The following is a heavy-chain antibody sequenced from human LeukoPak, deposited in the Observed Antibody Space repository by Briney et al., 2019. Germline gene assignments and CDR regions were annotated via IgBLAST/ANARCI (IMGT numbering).Heavy chain of an antibody. V-gene: IGHV3-48*03. Sequence: GGSLRLSCAASGFTFSSYEMNWARQAPGKGLEWVSYISSGGSTIYYADSVKGRFTISRDNAKNSLYLQMNSLRAEDTAVYYCARLPKYDILTANWFDPWGQGTLVTVSS. CDR3: ARLPKYDILTANWFDP. J-gene: IGHJ5*02. CDR2: ISSGGSTI. CDR1: GFTFSSYE. D-gene: IGHD3-9*01.